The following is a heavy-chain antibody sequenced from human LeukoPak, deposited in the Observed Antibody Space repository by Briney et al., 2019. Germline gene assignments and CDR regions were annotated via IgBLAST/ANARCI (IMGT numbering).Heavy chain of an antibody. V-gene: IGHV4-59*01. CDR3: ARGYSYGYVYYFDY. D-gene: IGHD5-18*01. Sequence: SETLSLTCTVSGGSISSDYWSWIRQPPGKGLEWIGYIYYSGSTNYNPSLKSRVTISVDTSKNQFSLKLSSVTAADTAVYYCARGYSYGYVYYFDYWGQGTLVTVSS. CDR1: GGSISSDY. J-gene: IGHJ4*02. CDR2: IYYSGST.